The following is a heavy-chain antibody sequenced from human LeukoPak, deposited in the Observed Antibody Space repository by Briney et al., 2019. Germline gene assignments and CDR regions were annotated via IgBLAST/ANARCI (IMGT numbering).Heavy chain of an antibody. J-gene: IGHJ6*02. V-gene: IGHV3-21*01. CDR1: GFTFSSYS. Sequence: PGGSLRLSCAASGFTFSSYSMNWVRQAPGKGLEWVSSISRGGDYTYSEDSVKGRFTISRDNAKDSLYLQLNSLRAEDTAVYYCARDRGTAAYGMDVWGQGTTVTVSS. CDR2: ISRGGDYT. CDR3: ARDRGTAAYGMDV. D-gene: IGHD2-2*01.